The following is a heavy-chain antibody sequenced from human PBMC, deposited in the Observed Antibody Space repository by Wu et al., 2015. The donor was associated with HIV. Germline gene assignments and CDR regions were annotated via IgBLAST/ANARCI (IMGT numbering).Heavy chain of an antibody. CDR3: VRCPQGIVVPAADDGGDTFDI. D-gene: IGHD2-2*01. CDR2: INPSGGST. J-gene: IGHJ3*02. V-gene: IGHV1-46*01. CDR1: GYIFTSYY. Sequence: QVQLVQSGAEVKKPGASVKVSCEASGYIFTSYYMHWVRQAPGQGLEWMGRINPSGGSTSYAQKFQGRVTMTRDTSTSTVYMELNSLRSEDTAVFYCVRCPQGIVVPAADDGGDTFDIWGQGTVVTVSS.